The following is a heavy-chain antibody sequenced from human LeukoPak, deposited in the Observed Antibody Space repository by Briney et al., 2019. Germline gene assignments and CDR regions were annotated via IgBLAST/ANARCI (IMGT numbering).Heavy chain of an antibody. Sequence: PGGSLRLSCAASGFTFSSYGMHWVRQAPGKGLEWVAVISFDGSNEYYADSVKGRFTISRDNAKNSLYLQMNSLRAEDTAVYYCARETHIAVAGPEGRYFDYWGQGTLVTVSS. CDR3: ARETHIAVAGPEGRYFDY. J-gene: IGHJ4*02. CDR2: ISFDGSNE. D-gene: IGHD6-19*01. CDR1: GFTFSSYG. V-gene: IGHV3-30*03.